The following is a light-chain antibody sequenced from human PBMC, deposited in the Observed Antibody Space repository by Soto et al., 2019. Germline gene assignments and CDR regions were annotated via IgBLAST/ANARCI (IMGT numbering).Light chain of an antibody. V-gene: IGKV3-11*01. CDR2: DAS. Sequence: EIVLTQSPATLSLSPGERATLSCRASQSVSNYLAWFQQKPGQAPRLLIYDASNMATGIPARFSGSRSGTDFTLTISSLEPEDFAVYYCQQRSSWPLLTFGGGTKVEI. CDR1: QSVSNY. J-gene: IGKJ4*01. CDR3: QQRSSWPLLT.